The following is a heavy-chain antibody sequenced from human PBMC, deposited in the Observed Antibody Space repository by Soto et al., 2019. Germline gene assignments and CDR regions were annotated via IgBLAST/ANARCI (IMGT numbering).Heavy chain of an antibody. D-gene: IGHD6-19*01. V-gene: IGHV4-39*01. CDR3: ARDYSSGWFFDY. Sequence: QLQLQESGPGLVKPSETLSLTCTVSGGSISSRSYYWGWIRQPPGKGPEWIGSIYYSGSTYYNPSLKSRVTISVDTSKNQFSLKLSSVTAADTAVYYCARDYSSGWFFDYWGQGTLVTVSS. CDR1: GGSISSRSYY. CDR2: IYYSGST. J-gene: IGHJ4*02.